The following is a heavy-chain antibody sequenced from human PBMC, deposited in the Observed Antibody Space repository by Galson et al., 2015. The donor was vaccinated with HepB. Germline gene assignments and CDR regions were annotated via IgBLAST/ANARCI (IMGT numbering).Heavy chain of an antibody. V-gene: IGHV3-74*01. D-gene: IGHD1-1*01. Sequence: SLRLSCAASGFTFSGHWMHWVRQAPGKGLIWVSRINSDGSSSSYADYVKGRFTISRDDAKNTLYLQLNSLRAEDTAIYYCARGRPGTFTVLGNWGQGTLDTVSS. CDR3: ARGRPGTFTVLGN. CDR1: GFTFSGHW. J-gene: IGHJ4*02. CDR2: INSDGSSS.